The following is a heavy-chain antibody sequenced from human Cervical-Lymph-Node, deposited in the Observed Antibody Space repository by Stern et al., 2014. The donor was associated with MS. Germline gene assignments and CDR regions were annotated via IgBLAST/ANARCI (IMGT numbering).Heavy chain of an antibody. J-gene: IGHJ4*02. CDR2: IDWDDDK. CDR1: GFSLSTSGMR. Sequence: QITLKESGPALVKPTQTLTLTCTFSGFSLSTSGMRVSWIRQPPGKALEWLARIDWDDDKFYSTSLKTRLTISKNTSKTQVVLTMTNMDPVDTATYYCARIPPQHLTFDYWGQGTLVTVSS. V-gene: IGHV2-70*04. D-gene: IGHD6-13*01. CDR3: ARIPPQHLTFDY.